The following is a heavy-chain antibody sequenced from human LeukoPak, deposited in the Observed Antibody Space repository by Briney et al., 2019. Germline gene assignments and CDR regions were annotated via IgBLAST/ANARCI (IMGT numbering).Heavy chain of an antibody. CDR2: ISYDGSNK. V-gene: IGHV3-30*04. Sequence: GGPRRLSFQAPGFTFRSYACHWFGKAPARGLGWVAVISYDGSNKYYADSVKGRFTISRDNSKNTLYLQMNSLRAEDTAVYYCARGAEEWPDDYWGQGTLVTVSS. D-gene: IGHD3-3*01. CDR1: GFTFRSYA. CDR3: ARGAEEWPDDY. J-gene: IGHJ4*02.